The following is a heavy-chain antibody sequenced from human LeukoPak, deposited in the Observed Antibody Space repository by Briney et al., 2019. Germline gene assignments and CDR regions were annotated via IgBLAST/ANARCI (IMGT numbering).Heavy chain of an antibody. J-gene: IGHJ4*01. D-gene: IGHD3-10*01. CDR1: GFTFSSYE. CDR3: ARGRAGNYYNHNDY. CDR2: ISSGGSTI. V-gene: IGHV3-48*03. Sequence: GGSLRLSCAASGFTFSSYEMNWVRQAPGKGLEWVSYISSGGSTIYYADSVKGRFTISRDNAKNSLYLQMNSLRAEDTAVYYCARGRAGNYYNHNDYWGQGTLVTVSS.